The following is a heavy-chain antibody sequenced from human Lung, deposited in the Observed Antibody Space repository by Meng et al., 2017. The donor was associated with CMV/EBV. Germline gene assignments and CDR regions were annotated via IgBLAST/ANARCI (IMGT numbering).Heavy chain of an antibody. J-gene: IGHJ4*02. V-gene: IGHV3-21*01. CDR1: GITFNTYS. CDR2: ISSRSTYI. CDR3: ATESPGFSSSFDN. D-gene: IGHD6-19*01. Sequence: VQLVESGGGLVKPGGSRRLSCAAYGITFNTYSMNWVRQPPGKGLEWVATISSRSTYIYYADLGKGRFTISRDNVQNFLYLQMNSLSAEDTAVYYCATESPGFSSSFDNWGQGTLVTVSS.